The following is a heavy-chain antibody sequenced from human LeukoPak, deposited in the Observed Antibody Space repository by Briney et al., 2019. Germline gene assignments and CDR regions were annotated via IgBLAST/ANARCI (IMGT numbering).Heavy chain of an antibody. Sequence: GGSLRLSCAASGFTFSSYAMSWVRQAPGKGLEWVSAISGSGGSTYYADSVKGRFTISRDNSKNTLYLQMNSLRAEDAAVYYCAKDRTSITMIVVVSLDYWGQGTLVTVSS. CDR1: GFTFSSYA. J-gene: IGHJ4*02. V-gene: IGHV3-23*01. CDR3: AKDRTSITMIVVVSLDY. CDR2: ISGSGGST. D-gene: IGHD3-22*01.